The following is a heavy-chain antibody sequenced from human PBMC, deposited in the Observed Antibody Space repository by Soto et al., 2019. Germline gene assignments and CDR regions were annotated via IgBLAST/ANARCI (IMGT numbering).Heavy chain of an antibody. D-gene: IGHD3-16*01. J-gene: IGHJ5*02. CDR2: MNPNFGNT. CDR3: MRGPQNDDYIRGNKDSGDQ. Sequence: QVQLVQSGAEVKKPGASVKVSCQASGYTFTNYDINWVRQAPGQGLEWMGRMNPNFGNTGYARRVQGRVTLTRNTSINTAYMELSSLKPEDTAVYFCMRGPQNDDYIRGNKDSGDQWGQGTLVTVSS. V-gene: IGHV1-8*01. CDR1: GYTFTNYD.